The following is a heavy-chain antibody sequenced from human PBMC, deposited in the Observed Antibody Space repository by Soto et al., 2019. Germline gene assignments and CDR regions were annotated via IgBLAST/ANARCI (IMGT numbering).Heavy chain of an antibody. CDR2: IFYSGTT. CDR1: GGSVNSGSYY. Sequence: PSETLSLTCTVSGGSVNSGSYYWSWIRQPPGMGLEWIGYIFYSGTTNYNPSLKSRVTISLHTSKNQFSLKLTSVTAADTAVYYCARHSDYGGNPAFDYWGQGTLVTVSS. V-gene: IGHV4-61*01. D-gene: IGHD4-17*01. J-gene: IGHJ4*02. CDR3: ARHSDYGGNPAFDY.